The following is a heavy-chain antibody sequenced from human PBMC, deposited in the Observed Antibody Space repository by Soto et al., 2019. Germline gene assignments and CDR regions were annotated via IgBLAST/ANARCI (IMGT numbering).Heavy chain of an antibody. V-gene: IGHV4-34*01. J-gene: IGHJ5*01. Sequence: QVQLQQWGAGLLKPSETLSLTCAVYGGSFSGYYWSWIRQPPGKGLEWIGEINHSGSTNYNPSLRSRVTISVNTAKNQFPVKLGLGTAADRAVYYCARGLGCWGALDSGGRGTRVTVSS. D-gene: IGHD3-16*01. CDR3: ARGLGCWGALDS. CDR1: GGSFSGYY. CDR2: INHSGST.